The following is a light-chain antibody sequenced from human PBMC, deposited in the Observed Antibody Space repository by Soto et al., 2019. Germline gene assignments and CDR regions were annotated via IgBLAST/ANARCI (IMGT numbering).Light chain of an antibody. J-gene: IGKJ5*01. CDR3: QQFDSYPIT. V-gene: IGKV1-13*02. Sequence: IHLTQSPSSLSASVGDRVTITCRASQGISLSLTWYQQRPGKAPKLLIYDASTLAGEVPSRFSGSGSGTDFTITISSLHPEDFATYFCQQFDSYPITFGQGTRLEL. CDR1: QGISLS. CDR2: DAS.